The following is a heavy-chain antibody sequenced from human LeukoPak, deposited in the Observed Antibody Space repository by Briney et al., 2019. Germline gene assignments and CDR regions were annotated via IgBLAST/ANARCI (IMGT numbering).Heavy chain of an antibody. Sequence: SETLSLTCTVSGGSISSYYWSWIRQPPGKGLEWIGYIYYSGSTNYNPSLKSRVTISVDTSKNQFSLKLSSVTAADTAVYYCAGGPSSPGSDWFDPWGQGTLVTVSS. J-gene: IGHJ5*02. D-gene: IGHD3-10*01. CDR2: IYYSGST. CDR3: AGGPSSPGSDWFDP. CDR1: GGSISSYY. V-gene: IGHV4-59*01.